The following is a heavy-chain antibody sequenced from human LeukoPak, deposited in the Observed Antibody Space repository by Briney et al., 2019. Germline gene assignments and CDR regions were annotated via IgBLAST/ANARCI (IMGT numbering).Heavy chain of an antibody. D-gene: IGHD2-21*02. V-gene: IGHV3-7*01. CDR3: ARDGVTSSVDY. J-gene: IGHJ4*02. Sequence: PGGSLRLSCAASGFTFSSNWMSWVRQAPGKGLEWVANIKQDGSKKVYVDSVKGRFTISRDNAKNSLYLQMNSLRAEDTAVYYCARDGVTSSVDYWGQGTLVTVSS. CDR2: IKQDGSKK. CDR1: GFTFSSNW.